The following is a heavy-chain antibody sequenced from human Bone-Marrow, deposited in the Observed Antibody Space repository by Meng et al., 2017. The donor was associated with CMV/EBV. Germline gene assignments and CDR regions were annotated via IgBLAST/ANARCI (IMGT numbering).Heavy chain of an antibody. CDR1: GFSFSNYA. CDR2: INWNSGNL. Sequence: SLKISCAASGFSFSNYAMSWVRQAPGKGLEWVSGINWNSGNLGYADSVEGRFTISRDNAKNSLYLQMNSLRTEDTALYYCAKEAWRGTFDIWGQGTMVTVSS. CDR3: AKEAWRGTFDI. V-gene: IGHV3-9*01. D-gene: IGHD3-3*01. J-gene: IGHJ3*02.